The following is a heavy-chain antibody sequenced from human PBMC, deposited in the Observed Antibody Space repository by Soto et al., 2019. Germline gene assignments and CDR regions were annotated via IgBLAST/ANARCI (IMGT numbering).Heavy chain of an antibody. Sequence: QLQLQESGSGLVEPSQTLSLTCAVSGGSINSGAYSWSWIRQPPGKGLEWIGYIYHSGSTYYNPSLKSRVTISVDRSKNQFSLNLSSVTAADTAMYYCARGALRWSTSWDFDYWGQGTLVTVSS. CDR3: ARGALRWSTSWDFDY. CDR2: IYHSGST. D-gene: IGHD4-17*01. CDR1: GGSINSGAYS. V-gene: IGHV4-30-2*01. J-gene: IGHJ4*02.